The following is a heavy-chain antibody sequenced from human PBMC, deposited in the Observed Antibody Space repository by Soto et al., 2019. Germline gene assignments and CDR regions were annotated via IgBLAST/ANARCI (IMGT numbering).Heavy chain of an antibody. CDR2: ISSDGTDE. CDR3: VRYSGYDYFFDK. D-gene: IGHD5-12*01. CDR1: GFTLSRYT. V-gene: IGHV3-30*09. Sequence: GGSLRLSCEASGFTLSRYTIHWVRQAPGKGLEWVALISSDGTDEHYADSVKGRFALSRDDYKNTVFLQMDSLSAEDTAVYYCVRYSGYDYFFDKWGQGTLVTVSS. J-gene: IGHJ4*02.